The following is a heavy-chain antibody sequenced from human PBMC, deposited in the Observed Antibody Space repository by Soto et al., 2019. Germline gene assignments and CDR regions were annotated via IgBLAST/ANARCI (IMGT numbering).Heavy chain of an antibody. CDR1: GGTFSSYT. D-gene: IGHD6-19*01. J-gene: IGHJ2*01. Sequence: QVQLVQSGAEVKKPGSSVKVSCKASGGTFSSYTISWVRQAPGQGLEWMGRIIPILGIANYAQKFQGRVTNTADKSTGTGYMELGRLRAEDTAVYFLARGGEQWPGTWGRGTLVTVSS. V-gene: IGHV1-69*02. CDR3: ARGGEQWPGT. CDR2: IIPILGIA.